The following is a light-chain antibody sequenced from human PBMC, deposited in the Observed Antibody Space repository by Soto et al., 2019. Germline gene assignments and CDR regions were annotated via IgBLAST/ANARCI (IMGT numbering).Light chain of an antibody. CDR3: LKYDILPLT. CDR2: DAS. V-gene: IGKV1-33*01. J-gene: IGKJ4*02. CDR1: QDITNF. Sequence: DIQMTQSPSSLSASVGARITMTCQASQDITNFLNWYQQKPGKDPKLLIYDASNLEAGVPSRFSGRGAGTDFTLTISSLQPEDGATYDCLKYDILPLTFGGGTKVEIK.